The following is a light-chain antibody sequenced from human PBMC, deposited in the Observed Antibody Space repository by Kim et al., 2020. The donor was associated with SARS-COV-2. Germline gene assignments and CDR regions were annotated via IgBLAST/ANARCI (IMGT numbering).Light chain of an antibody. V-gene: IGLV2-14*03. CDR1: SSNVGGYNY. CDR2: DVG. CDR3: SSNTTTTTRV. J-gene: IGLJ3*02. Sequence: QSALTQPASVSGSPGQSITISCTGTSSNVGGYNYVSWYQQHPGKAPKLMIYDVGTRPSGVSDRFSGSKSGNTASLTISGLQTEDEADYYCSSNTTTTTRVFGGGTQLTVL.